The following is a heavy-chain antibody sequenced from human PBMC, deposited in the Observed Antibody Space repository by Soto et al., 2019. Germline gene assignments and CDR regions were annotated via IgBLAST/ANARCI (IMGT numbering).Heavy chain of an antibody. Sequence: PGGSLRLSCAASGSTFSSYGMHWVRQAPGKGLEWVAVISYDGSNKYYADSVKGRFTISRDNSKNTLYLQMNSLRAEDTAVYYCAKGPYSSSTSGRYYYYYYGMDVWGQGTTVTVSS. D-gene: IGHD6-6*01. CDR3: AKGPYSSSTSGRYYYYYYGMDV. CDR2: ISYDGSNK. CDR1: GSTFSSYG. J-gene: IGHJ6*02. V-gene: IGHV3-30*18.